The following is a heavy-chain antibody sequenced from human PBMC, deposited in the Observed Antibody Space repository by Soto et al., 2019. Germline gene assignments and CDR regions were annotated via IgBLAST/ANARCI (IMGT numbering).Heavy chain of an antibody. V-gene: IGHV4-59*01. CDR2: IYYSGST. CDR3: ARGIAAAGTWGNYYYYMDV. CDR1: GGSISSYY. J-gene: IGHJ6*03. Sequence: LSLTCTVSGGSISSYYWSWIRQPPGKGLEWIGYIYYSGSTNYNPSLKSRVTISVDTSKNQFSLKLSSVTAADTAVYYCARGIAAAGTWGNYYYYMDVWGKGTTVTCSS. D-gene: IGHD6-13*01.